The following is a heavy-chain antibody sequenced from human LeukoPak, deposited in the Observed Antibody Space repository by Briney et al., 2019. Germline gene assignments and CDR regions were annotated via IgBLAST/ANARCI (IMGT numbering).Heavy chain of an antibody. V-gene: IGHV4-39*07. CDR2: IYHSGST. Sequence: PSETLSLTCSVSGASISSGSNYWGWIRQPPGKGLEWIGSIYHSGSTYYNPSLKSRVTISVGTSKNQFSLKLSSVTAADTAVYYCASDRIEVDAFDIWGQGTMVTVSS. D-gene: IGHD2-15*01. CDR3: ASDRIEVDAFDI. CDR1: GASISSGSNY. J-gene: IGHJ3*02.